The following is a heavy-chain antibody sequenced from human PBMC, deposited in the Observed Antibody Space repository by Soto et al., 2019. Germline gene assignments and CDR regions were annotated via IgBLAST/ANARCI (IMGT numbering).Heavy chain of an antibody. J-gene: IGHJ6*02. Sequence: GGSLRLSCAASGCTFSNYARSWVRQAPVKGLECLLLISRCGYNTYYSVSVKGRFPISRDNSRNTLYLQMNSLRADDTVIYYFAKDRNSNYDRFGTDVWGQGTTVTVSS. V-gene: IGHV3-23*01. D-gene: IGHD4-4*01. CDR3: AKDRNSNYDRFGTDV. CDR2: ISRCGYNT. CDR1: GCTFSNYA.